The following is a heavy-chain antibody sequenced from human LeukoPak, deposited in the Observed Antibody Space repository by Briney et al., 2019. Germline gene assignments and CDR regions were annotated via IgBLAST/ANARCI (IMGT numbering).Heavy chain of an antibody. V-gene: IGHV3-33*08. CDR2: IWYDGTNK. CDR1: GFTVSSNY. CDR3: ARTASRGPQSAESFHH. Sequence: PGGSLRLSCAASGFTVSSNYMSWVRQAPGKGLEWVAVIWYDGTNKYYADSVKGRFTISRDNSKNTLYLQMNSLRAEDTAVYYCARTASRGPQSAESFHHWGQGTLVTVSS. J-gene: IGHJ1*01.